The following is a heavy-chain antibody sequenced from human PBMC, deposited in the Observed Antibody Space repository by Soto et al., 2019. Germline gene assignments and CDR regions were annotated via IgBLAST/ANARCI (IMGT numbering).Heavy chain of an antibody. CDR2: IYYSGST. CDR3: ARQTKQWLVGGDFDY. D-gene: IGHD6-19*01. J-gene: IGHJ4*02. V-gene: IGHV4-39*01. CDR1: GGSISSSSYY. Sequence: SETLSLTCTVSGGSISSSSYYWGWIRQPPGKGLEWIGSIYYSGSTYYNPSLKSRVTISVDTSKNQFSLKLSSVTAADTAVYYCARQTKQWLVGGDFDYWGQGTLVTVSS.